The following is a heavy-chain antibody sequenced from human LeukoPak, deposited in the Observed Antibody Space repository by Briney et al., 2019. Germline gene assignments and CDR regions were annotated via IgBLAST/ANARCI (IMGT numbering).Heavy chain of an antibody. V-gene: IGHV4-59*01. D-gene: IGHD1-26*01. CDR3: ARFSYSGSFYY. Sequence: SGTLSLTCTVSGGSISSYYWSWIRQPPGKGLEWIGYIYYSGSTNYNPSLKSRVTMSVDTSKNQLSLKMSSVTAADTAVYYCARFSYSGSFYYWGQGTLVTVSS. J-gene: IGHJ4*02. CDR2: IYYSGST. CDR1: GGSISSYY.